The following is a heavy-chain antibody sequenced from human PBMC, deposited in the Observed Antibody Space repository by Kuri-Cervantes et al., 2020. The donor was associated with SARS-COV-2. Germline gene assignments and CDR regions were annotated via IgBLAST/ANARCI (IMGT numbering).Heavy chain of an antibody. CDR2: INPSGGST. D-gene: IGHD3-3*01. Sequence: ASVKVSCKASGYTFTGYYMHWVRQAPGQGLEWMGWINPSGGSTSYAQKFQGRVTMTRDTSTSTVYMELSSLRSDDTAVYYCARDIGPSYDFWSEGSRWFDPWGQGTLVTVSS. CDR3: ARDIGPSYDFWSEGSRWFDP. J-gene: IGHJ5*02. CDR1: GYTFTGYY. V-gene: IGHV1-46*01.